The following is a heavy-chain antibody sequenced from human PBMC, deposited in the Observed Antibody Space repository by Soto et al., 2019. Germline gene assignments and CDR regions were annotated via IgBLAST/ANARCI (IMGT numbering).Heavy chain of an antibody. D-gene: IGHD6-19*01. CDR1: GYTFTSYG. CDR3: ARDRHSSGWTQIAY. CDR2: ISAYNGNT. V-gene: IGHV1-18*01. Sequence: QVQLVQSGAEVKKPGASVKVSCKASGYTFTSYGISWVRQAPGQGLEWMGWISAYNGNTNYAQKLQGRVTMTTDTSTSPAYMELSRLRSDDTAVYYCARDRHSSGWTQIAYLGQGTLATVPS. J-gene: IGHJ4*02.